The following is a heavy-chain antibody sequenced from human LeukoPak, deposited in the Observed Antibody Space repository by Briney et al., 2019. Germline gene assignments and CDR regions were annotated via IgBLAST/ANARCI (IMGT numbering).Heavy chain of an antibody. D-gene: IGHD1-7*01. CDR3: ATGGENYNYFEY. J-gene: IGHJ4*02. V-gene: IGHV4-39*01. CDR2: IHYSGNT. CDR1: GGSISSSSYY. Sequence: PSETLSLTCTVSGGSISSSSYYWGWIRQPPGKGLEWIGSIHYSGNTYSNPSLKSRVTIAVEKSKNQFSLKLSSVTAADTAVYYCATGGENYNYFEYWGQGTLVPVSS.